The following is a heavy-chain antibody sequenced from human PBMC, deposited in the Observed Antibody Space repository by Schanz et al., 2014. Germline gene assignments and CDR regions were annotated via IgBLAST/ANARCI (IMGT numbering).Heavy chain of an antibody. Sequence: QVQLLQSGAEVKKPGASMKVSCKASGYTFTTYYMLWVRQAPGQGLEWMGWISAYNGNTNYAQKLQGRITRTTDTATSTAYMELRSLRSDDTAVYYCARGGYSSGWYDRDIAHFDYWGQGTLVTVSS. CDR1: GYTFTTYY. J-gene: IGHJ4*02. CDR2: ISAYNGNT. D-gene: IGHD6-19*01. CDR3: ARGGYSSGWYDRDIAHFDY. V-gene: IGHV1-18*01.